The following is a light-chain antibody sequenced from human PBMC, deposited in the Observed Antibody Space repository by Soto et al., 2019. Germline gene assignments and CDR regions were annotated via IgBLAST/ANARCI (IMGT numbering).Light chain of an antibody. CDR3: SSYTSSSTLV. V-gene: IGLV2-14*03. Sequence: QSALTQPASVSGSPGQLITISCTGTSSDVGGYNYVSWYQHHPGKAPQLMIFDVSNRPSGISNRFSGSKSGNTASLTISGLQAEDEADYYCSSYTSSSTLVFGGGTKLTVL. J-gene: IGLJ2*01. CDR1: SSDVGGYNY. CDR2: DVS.